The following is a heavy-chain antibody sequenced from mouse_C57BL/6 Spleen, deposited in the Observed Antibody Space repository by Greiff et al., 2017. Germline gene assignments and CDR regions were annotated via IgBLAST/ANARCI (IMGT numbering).Heavy chain of an antibody. Sequence: VKLQQSGAELMKPGASVKLSCKATGYTFTGYWIEWVKQRPGHGLEWIGEILPGSGSTNYNEKFKGKATFTADTSSNTAYMQLSSLTTEDSAIYYCARGTTVVATSPYFDYWGQGTTLTVSS. V-gene: IGHV1-9*01. J-gene: IGHJ2*01. CDR2: ILPGSGST. CDR3: ARGTTVVATSPYFDY. CDR1: GYTFTGYW. D-gene: IGHD1-1*01.